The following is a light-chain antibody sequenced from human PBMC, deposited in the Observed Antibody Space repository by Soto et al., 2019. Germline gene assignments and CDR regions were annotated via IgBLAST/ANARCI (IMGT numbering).Light chain of an antibody. CDR2: DAS. CDR1: QTVSSN. CDR3: QQYIKWPIT. V-gene: IGKV3-15*01. Sequence: EIILTQSRDTVSLSPGERATLSCRASQTVSSNYLAWCQQRPGQAPRLLISDASTRATGIPARFSGSGSGTEFTLAFSSLQPEDFAVYYCQQYIKWPITFGQGTRLEIK. J-gene: IGKJ5*01.